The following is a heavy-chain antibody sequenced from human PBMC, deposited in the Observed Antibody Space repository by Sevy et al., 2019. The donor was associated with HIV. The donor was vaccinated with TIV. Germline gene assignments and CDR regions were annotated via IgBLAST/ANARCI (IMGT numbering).Heavy chain of an antibody. CDR3: AKDRITVIGYAFDI. J-gene: IGHJ3*02. CDR1: GFIFSNYA. CDR2: ISGRHGTT. D-gene: IGHD3-10*02. V-gene: IGHV3-23*01. Sequence: GGSLRLSCTASGFIFSNYAMYWVRQAPGKGLEWVSGISGRHGTTYYADSVKGRFTISRDNSKNTLYLQMNSLRAEDTAIYYCAKDRITVIGYAFDIWGQGTMVTVSS.